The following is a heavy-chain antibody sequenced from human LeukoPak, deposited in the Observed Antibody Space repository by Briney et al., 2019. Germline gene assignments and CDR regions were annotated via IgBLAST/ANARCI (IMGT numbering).Heavy chain of an antibody. CDR3: ARVRGGSYERAFDY. D-gene: IGHD1-26*01. J-gene: IGHJ4*02. Sequence: SETLSLTCTVSGGSISSSSYYWGWIRQPPGKGLEWIGSIYYSGSTYYNPSLKSRVTISVGTSKNQFSLKLSSVTAADTAVYYCARVRGGSYERAFDYWGQGTLVTVSS. CDR2: IYYSGST. CDR1: GGSISSSSYY. V-gene: IGHV4-39*07.